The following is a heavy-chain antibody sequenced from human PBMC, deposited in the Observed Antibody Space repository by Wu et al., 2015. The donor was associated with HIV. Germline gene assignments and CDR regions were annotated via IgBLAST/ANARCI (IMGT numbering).Heavy chain of an antibody. D-gene: IGHD3-9*01. CDR1: GDTFSSYS. CDR2: IIPIFGTA. V-gene: IGHV1-69*13. CDR3: AREGRYFLTTSLDS. Sequence: QVQLVQSGAEVKKPKSSVKVSCKASGDTFSSYSISWIRQAPGQGLEWMGRIIPIFGTANYAQKFQGRVTITADESTSTAYMQLSSLRSEDTAIYYCAREGRYFLTTSLDSWGQGTLVTVSS. J-gene: IGHJ4*02.